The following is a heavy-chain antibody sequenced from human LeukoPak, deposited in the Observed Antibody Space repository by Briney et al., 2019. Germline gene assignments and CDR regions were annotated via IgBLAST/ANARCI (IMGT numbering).Heavy chain of an antibody. D-gene: IGHD5-18*01. Sequence: GGSLRLSCAASGFTFSGSAMHWVRQASGKGLEWVGRIRSKANSYATAYAASVKGRFTISRDGSKNTAYLQMNSLKTEDTAVYYCTRHGRDTAMVYYFDYWGQGTLVTVSS. V-gene: IGHV3-73*01. CDR3: TRHGRDTAMVYYFDY. CDR1: GFTFSGSA. CDR2: IRSKANSYAT. J-gene: IGHJ4*02.